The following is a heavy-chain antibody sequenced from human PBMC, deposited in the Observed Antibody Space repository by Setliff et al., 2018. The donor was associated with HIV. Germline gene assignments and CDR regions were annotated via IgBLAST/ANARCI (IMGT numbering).Heavy chain of an antibody. CDR3: ARDGPLEGSYRYYYYYMDV. D-gene: IGHD3-10*01. Sequence: SETLSLTCAVSGGSISGSNWWSWVRQPPGKGLEWIGEIYHSGSTNYNPSLKSRVTISLDRSKTQFSLKLSSVTAADTAVYYCARDGPLEGSYRYYYYYMDVWGKGTTVTVSS. CDR2: IYHSGST. CDR1: GGSISGSNW. V-gene: IGHV4-4*02. J-gene: IGHJ6*03.